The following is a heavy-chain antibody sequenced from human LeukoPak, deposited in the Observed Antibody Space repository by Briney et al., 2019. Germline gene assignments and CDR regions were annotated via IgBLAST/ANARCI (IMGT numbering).Heavy chain of an antibody. D-gene: IGHD2-21*01. Sequence: LGESLKITCEGSGYTFFNYWIGWVRQMPGKGLEWMGVIYPGDSDTRYSPSFQGRVTISADKSINTAYLRWRTLEASDTATYYCARQGYGGDSFDVWDFWGQGTLVTVSS. V-gene: IGHV5-51*01. CDR3: ARQGYGGDSFDVWDF. CDR1: GYTFFNYW. CDR2: IYPGDSDT. J-gene: IGHJ4*02.